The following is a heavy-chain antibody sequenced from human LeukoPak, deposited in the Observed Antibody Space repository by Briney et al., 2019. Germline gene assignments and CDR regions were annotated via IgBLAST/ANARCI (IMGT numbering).Heavy chain of an antibody. D-gene: IGHD4-23*01. CDR3: ARGGYGGAFDI. CDR2: IIPIFGTA. V-gene: IGHV1-69*05. CDR1: GYSFTGYH. Sequence: SVKVSCKASGYSFTGYHMHWVRQAPGQGLEWMGGIIPIFGTANYAQKFQGRVTITTDESTSTAYMELSSLRSEDTAVYCCARGGYGGAFDIWGQGIMVTVSS. J-gene: IGHJ3*02.